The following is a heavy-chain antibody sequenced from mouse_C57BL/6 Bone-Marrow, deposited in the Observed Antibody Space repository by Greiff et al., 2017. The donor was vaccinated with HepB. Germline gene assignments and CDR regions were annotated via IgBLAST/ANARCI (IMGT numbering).Heavy chain of an antibody. CDR2: IYPGGGYT. V-gene: IGHV1-63*01. CDR3: ARRCNYYAMDY. Sequence: QVQLQHSGAELVRPGTSVKMSCKASGYTFTNYWIGWAKQRPGHGLEWIGDIYPGGGYTNYNEKFKGKATLTADKSSSTAYMQFSSLTSEDSAIYYCARRCNYYAMDYWGQGTSVTVSS. D-gene: IGHD2-1*01. CDR1: GYTFTNYW. J-gene: IGHJ4*01.